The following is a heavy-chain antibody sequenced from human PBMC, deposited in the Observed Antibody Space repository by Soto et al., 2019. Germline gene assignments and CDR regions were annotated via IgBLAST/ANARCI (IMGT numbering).Heavy chain of an antibody. CDR1: GFTFSGYA. CDR2: IYSGGST. V-gene: IGHV3-53*01. CDR3: ASGPVVTSNYYYYGMDV. Sequence: PGGSLRLSCAASGFTFSGYAMSWVRQAPGKGLGWVSVIYSGGSTYYADSVKGRFTISRDNSKNTLYLQMNSLRAEDTAVYYCASGPVVTSNYYYYGMDVWGQGTTVTVSS. D-gene: IGHD2-15*01. J-gene: IGHJ6*02.